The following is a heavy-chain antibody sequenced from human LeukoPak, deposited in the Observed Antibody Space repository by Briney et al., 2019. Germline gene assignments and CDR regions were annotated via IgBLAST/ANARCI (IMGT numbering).Heavy chain of an antibody. CDR1: GGSFSGYY. Sequence: SETLSLTCAVYGGSFSGYYWSWIRQPPGKGLEWIGEINHSGRTNYNPSLKSRVTISVDTSKNQFSLKLSSVTAADTAVYYCARYRATTGFDPWGQGTLVTVSS. D-gene: IGHD4/OR15-4a*01. J-gene: IGHJ5*02. CDR3: ARYRATTGFDP. V-gene: IGHV4-34*01. CDR2: INHSGRT.